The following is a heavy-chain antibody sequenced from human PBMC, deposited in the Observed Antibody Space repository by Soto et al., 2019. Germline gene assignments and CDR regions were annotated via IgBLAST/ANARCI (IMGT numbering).Heavy chain of an antibody. CDR2: ISYDGSNK. J-gene: IGHJ6*02. D-gene: IGHD5-18*01. CDR3: AKSGGRGYGYGMDV. CDR1: GFTFSSYG. Sequence: GGALRLFCAASGFTFSSYGMHWVRQAPGKGLEWVAVISYDGSNKYYADSVKGRFTISRDNSKNTLYLQMNSLRAEDTAVYYCAKSGGRGYGYGMDVWGQGTTVTVSS. V-gene: IGHV3-30*18.